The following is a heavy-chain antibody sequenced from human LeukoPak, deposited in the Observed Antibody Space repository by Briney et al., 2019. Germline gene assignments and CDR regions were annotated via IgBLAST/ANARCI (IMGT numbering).Heavy chain of an antibody. D-gene: IGHD4-17*01. Sequence: ASVKVSCKASGYTFTSYGISWVRQAPGQGLEWMGWISAYNGNTNYAQKLQGRVTMTTDTSTSTAYMELRSLRSDDTAVYYCARGFKPDYGDYGTSFDYWGQGTLVTVSS. J-gene: IGHJ4*02. CDR3: ARGFKPDYGDYGTSFDY. V-gene: IGHV1-18*01. CDR2: ISAYNGNT. CDR1: GYTFTSYG.